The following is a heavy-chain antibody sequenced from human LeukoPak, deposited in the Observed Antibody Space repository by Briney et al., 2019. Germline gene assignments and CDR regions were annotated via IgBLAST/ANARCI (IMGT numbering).Heavy chain of an antibody. CDR1: GASISSGVYS. Sequence: SQTLSLTCVVSGASISSGVYSWSWIRQPPGKGLEWIGCIYHSGGTHYNPSLKSRVTMSVDMSKNQISLNLNSVTAADTAVYYCARDIWGSSTWGPGTLVTVSS. J-gene: IGHJ5*02. CDR3: ARDIWGSST. D-gene: IGHD3-16*01. CDR2: IYHSGGT. V-gene: IGHV4-30-2*01.